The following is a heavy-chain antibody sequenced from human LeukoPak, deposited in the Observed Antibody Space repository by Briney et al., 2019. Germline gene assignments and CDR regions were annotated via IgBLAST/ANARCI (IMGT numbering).Heavy chain of an antibody. V-gene: IGHV3-74*01. J-gene: IGHJ4*02. CDR2: INSDGSST. Sequence: EAGGSLRLSCAASGFTFRSYWMHWVRQAPGKGLVWVSRINSDGSSTSYADSVKGRLTISRDNAKNTLYLHMNSLRAEDTAVYYCAREVSGSYYFDYWGQGTLVTVSS. D-gene: IGHD1-26*01. CDR1: GFTFRSYW. CDR3: AREVSGSYYFDY.